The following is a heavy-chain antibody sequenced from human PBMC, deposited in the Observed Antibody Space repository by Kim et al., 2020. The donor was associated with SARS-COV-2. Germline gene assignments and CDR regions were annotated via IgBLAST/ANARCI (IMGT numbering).Heavy chain of an antibody. Sequence: SLRLSCAASGFTFDDYAMHWVRQAPGKGLEWVSGISWNSGSIGYADSVKGRFTISRDNAKNSLYLQMNSLRDEDTALYYCAKDIRGSMGGFDYWGQGTLVTVSS. CDR1: GFTFDDYA. V-gene: IGHV3-9*01. J-gene: IGHJ4*02. D-gene: IGHD1-26*01. CDR3: AKDIRGSMGGFDY. CDR2: ISWNSGSI.